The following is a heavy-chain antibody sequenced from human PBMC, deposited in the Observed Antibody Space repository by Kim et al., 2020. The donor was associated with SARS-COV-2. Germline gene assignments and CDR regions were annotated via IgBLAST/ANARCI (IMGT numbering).Heavy chain of an antibody. D-gene: IGHD6-13*01. Sequence: SETLSLTCAVYGGSFSGYYWSWIRQPPGKGLEWIGEINHSGSTNYNPSLKSRVTISVDTSKNQFSLKLSSVTAADTAVYYCARGFIGAWYSSSWYLFDYWGQGTLVTVSS. CDR2: INHSGST. J-gene: IGHJ4*02. CDR3: ARGFIGAWYSSSWYLFDY. CDR1: GGSFSGYY. V-gene: IGHV4-34*01.